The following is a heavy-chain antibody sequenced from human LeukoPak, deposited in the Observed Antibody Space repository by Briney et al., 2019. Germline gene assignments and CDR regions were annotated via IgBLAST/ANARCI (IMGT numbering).Heavy chain of an antibody. CDR1: GFTFSDYY. J-gene: IGHJ6*02. D-gene: IGHD6-13*01. CDR2: ISSSGSTI. V-gene: IGHV3-11*04. Sequence: GGSLRLSCAASGFTFSDYYMSWIRQAPGKGLEWVSYISSSGSTIYYADSVKGRFTISRDNSKNTLYLQMNSLRAEDTAVYYCANAGRDSSSTISCGMDVWGQGTTVTVSS. CDR3: ANAGRDSSSTISCGMDV.